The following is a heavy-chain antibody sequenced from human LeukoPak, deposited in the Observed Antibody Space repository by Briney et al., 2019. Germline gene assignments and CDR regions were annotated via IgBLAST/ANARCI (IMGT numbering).Heavy chain of an antibody. CDR2: INHSEST. J-gene: IGHJ3*01. D-gene: IGHD6-6*01. CDR3: AKVYSSSSRDAFDV. Sequence: SETLSLTCAVYGASFSGYYWSWIRQPPGKGLEWIGEINHSESTNYKSSLKSRVTMSVDTSKNQFTLNLHSVTAADTAIYYCAKVYSSSSRDAFDVWGPGTMDIVSS. CDR1: GASFSGYY. V-gene: IGHV4-34*01.